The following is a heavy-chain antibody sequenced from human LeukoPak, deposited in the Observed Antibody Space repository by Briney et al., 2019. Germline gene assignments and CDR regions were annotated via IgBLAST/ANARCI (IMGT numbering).Heavy chain of an antibody. CDR3: AGYYYDSSGYYLYYFDY. Sequence: SVKVSCKASGGTFSSYAISWVRQAPGQGLEWMGRIIPILGIANYAQKFQGRVTITADKSTSTAYMELSSLRSEDTAVYYCAGYYYDSSGYYLYYFDYWGQGTLVTASS. V-gene: IGHV1-69*04. J-gene: IGHJ4*02. D-gene: IGHD3-22*01. CDR1: GGTFSSYA. CDR2: IIPILGIA.